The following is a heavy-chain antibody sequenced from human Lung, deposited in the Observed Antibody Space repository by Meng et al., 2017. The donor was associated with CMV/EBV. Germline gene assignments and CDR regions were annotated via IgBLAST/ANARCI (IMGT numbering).Heavy chain of an antibody. Sequence: GEXXKISCAASGFTFSNAWMSWVRQAPRKGLEWVGRIKSKTDGGTTDYAAPVKGRFTISRDDSKNTLYLQMNSLKTEDTAVYYCTTGGPSDWGQGTLVTVSS. CDR3: TTGGPSD. V-gene: IGHV3-15*01. CDR2: IKSKTDGGTT. D-gene: IGHD3-16*01. CDR1: GFTFSNAW. J-gene: IGHJ4*02.